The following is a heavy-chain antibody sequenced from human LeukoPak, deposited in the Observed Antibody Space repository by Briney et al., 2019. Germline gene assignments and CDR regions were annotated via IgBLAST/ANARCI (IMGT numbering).Heavy chain of an antibody. D-gene: IGHD2-2*01. CDR3: AKPGSDIVVVPAARAHYYYYYMDV. V-gene: IGHV3-23*01. CDR2: ISGSGGST. J-gene: IGHJ6*03. CDR1: GFTFSDYS. Sequence: GGSLRLSCAASGFTFSDYSMNWVRQAPGKGLEWVSAISGSGGSTYYADSVKGRFTISRDNSKNTLYLQMNSLRAEDTAVYYCAKPGSDIVVVPAARAHYYYYYMDVWGKGTTVTVSS.